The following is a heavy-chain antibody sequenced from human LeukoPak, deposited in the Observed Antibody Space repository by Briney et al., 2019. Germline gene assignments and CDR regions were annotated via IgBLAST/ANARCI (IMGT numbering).Heavy chain of an antibody. CDR1: GYSFTSYW. CDR3: ARTRSSCRAEYFQH. D-gene: IGHD6-13*01. Sequence: GESLKISCKGSGYSFTSYWIGWVRQMPGKGLEWMGIIYPGDSDTRYSPSFQGQVTISADKSISTAYLQWSSLKASDTAMYYCARTRSSCRAEYFQHWGQGTLSPSPQ. CDR2: IYPGDSDT. J-gene: IGHJ1*01. V-gene: IGHV5-51*01.